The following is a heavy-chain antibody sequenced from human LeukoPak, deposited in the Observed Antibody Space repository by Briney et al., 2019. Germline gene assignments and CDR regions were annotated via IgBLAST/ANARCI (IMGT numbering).Heavy chain of an antibody. D-gene: IGHD4-23*01. J-gene: IGHJ5*02. CDR1: GYTFTRHA. Sequence: ASVKASCKASGYTFTRHAIHWVRQAPGQRLEWMGWINAGNGDTKYSQKFQGRVTFTGDTSASTAYMELSSLKPEDTAVYYCATVTRGTTLDHWGQGTLVTVSS. CDR2: INAGNGDT. CDR3: ATVTRGTTLDH. V-gene: IGHV1-3*01.